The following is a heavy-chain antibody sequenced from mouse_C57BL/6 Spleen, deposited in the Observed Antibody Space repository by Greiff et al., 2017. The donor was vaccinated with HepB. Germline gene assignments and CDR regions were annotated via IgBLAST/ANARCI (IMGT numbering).Heavy chain of an antibody. V-gene: IGHV1-26*01. CDR2: INPNNGGT. CDR3: ASGDDYDGAWFAY. CDR1: GYTFTDYY. Sequence: LQQSGPELVKPGASVKISCKASGYTFTDYYMNWVKQSHGKSLEWIGDINPNNGGTSYNQKFKGKATLTVDKSSSTAYMELRSLTSEDSAVYYCASGDDYDGAWFAYWGQGTLVTVSA. D-gene: IGHD2-4*01. J-gene: IGHJ3*01.